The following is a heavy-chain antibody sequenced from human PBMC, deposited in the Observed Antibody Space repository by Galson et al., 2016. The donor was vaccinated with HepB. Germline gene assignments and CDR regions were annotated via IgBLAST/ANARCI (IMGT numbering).Heavy chain of an antibody. D-gene: IGHD2-8*01. J-gene: IGHJ4*02. CDR2: ISAGNGNT. CDR3: ARVNRLGGLVDALWD. CDR1: GYTFTSYA. Sequence: SVKVSCKASGYTFTSYAFHWVRQAPGQRLEWMGWISAGNGNTKYSHNFQGRVTITRDTSATIAYMELGSLRSEDTSVYYCARVNRLGGLVDALWDWGQGTLVTVSS. V-gene: IGHV1-3*01.